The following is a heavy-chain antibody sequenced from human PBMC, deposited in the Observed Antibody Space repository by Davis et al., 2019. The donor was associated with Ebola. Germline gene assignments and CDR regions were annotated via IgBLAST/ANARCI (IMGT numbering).Heavy chain of an antibody. CDR1: IFNFSTYG. V-gene: IGHV3-23*01. D-gene: IGHD5-12*01. CDR2: ISGSGRTT. Sequence: GESLKISCAASIFNFSTYGMTWVRQAPGKGLEWVSDISGSGRTTYYTDSVKGRFTISRDNAKNSLYLQMNSLRAKDTAVYYCAPKWLRSDYYYYGMDVWGKGTTVTVSS. CDR3: APKWLRSDYYYYGMDV. J-gene: IGHJ6*04.